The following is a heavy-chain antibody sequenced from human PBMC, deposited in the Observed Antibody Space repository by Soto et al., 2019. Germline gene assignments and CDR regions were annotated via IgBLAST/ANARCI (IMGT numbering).Heavy chain of an antibody. CDR2: FDPEDGET. Sequence: SVKVSCKVSGDSLTDLSMHWVRQAPEKGLEWMGGFDPEDGETIYAQKFQGRVTMTEDTSTDTAYMELSSLRSEDTAVYYCATGPTVLLWFGESQTPFDYWGQGTLVTVSS. V-gene: IGHV1-24*01. CDR1: GDSLTDLS. CDR3: ATGPTVLLWFGESQTPFDY. J-gene: IGHJ4*02. D-gene: IGHD3-10*01.